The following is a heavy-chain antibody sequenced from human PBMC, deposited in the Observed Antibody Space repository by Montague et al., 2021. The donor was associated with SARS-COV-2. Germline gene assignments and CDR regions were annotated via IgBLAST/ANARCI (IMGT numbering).Heavy chain of an antibody. V-gene: IGHV4-39*01. CDR1: GDSVKTNLYY. J-gene: IGHJ4*02. Sequence: SETLSLTCTVAGDSVKTNLYYWGWVRQPPGKGLEWIGNIYYTGTTYYNPSLKSRVTMSVDTSKNQFSLKLISVTAADTAVYYCANADRCSSGSCYSPFDSWGQGSLVTVSS. CDR3: ANADRCSSGSCYSPFDS. CDR2: IYYTGTT. D-gene: IGHD2-15*01.